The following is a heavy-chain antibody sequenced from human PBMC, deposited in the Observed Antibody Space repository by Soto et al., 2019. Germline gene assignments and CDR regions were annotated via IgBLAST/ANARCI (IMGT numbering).Heavy chain of an antibody. D-gene: IGHD6-13*01. CDR2: IFQSGST. CDR3: ARGISATGPYWFFDF. CDR1: GGSISSGGVS. J-gene: IGHJ2*01. Sequence: QLQLQESGSGLVKPSQTLSLSCAVSGGSISSGGVSWSWIRQPPGKGLEWIGDIFQSGSTNYNPSLKSRVIIYVDRSNNHFSLKLKSVTAADTAVYYCARGISATGPYWFFDFWGRGTLVSVSS. V-gene: IGHV4-30-2*01.